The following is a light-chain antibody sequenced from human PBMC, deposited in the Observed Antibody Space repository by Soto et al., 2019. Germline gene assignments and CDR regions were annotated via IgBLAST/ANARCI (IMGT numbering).Light chain of an antibody. Sequence: QSALTQPASVSGSPGQSITISCTGTSSDVGGYNYVSWYQQHPGKAPKLMIYDVSNRPSGVSNRFSGSKSGNTASLTISGLQAEDEADYYCCSYAGSSFYVFGTGTKVTVL. CDR3: CSYAGSSFYV. CDR2: DVS. J-gene: IGLJ1*01. CDR1: SSDVGGYNY. V-gene: IGLV2-14*01.